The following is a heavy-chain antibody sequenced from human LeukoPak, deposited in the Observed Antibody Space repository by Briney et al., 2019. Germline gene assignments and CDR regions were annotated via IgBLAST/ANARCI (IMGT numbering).Heavy chain of an antibody. CDR2: ITNDGDST. Sequence: AGGSLRLSCAASGFTFSSYAMSWVRQGPGKALEWVSSITNDGDSTYSADSVKGRFAISRDNSKNTLSLQMNSLRAEDTAVYYCAKDLMYASGWSDYWGQGTLVTVSS. CDR3: AKDLMYASGWSDY. V-gene: IGHV3-23*01. J-gene: IGHJ4*02. CDR1: GFTFSSYA. D-gene: IGHD6-19*01.